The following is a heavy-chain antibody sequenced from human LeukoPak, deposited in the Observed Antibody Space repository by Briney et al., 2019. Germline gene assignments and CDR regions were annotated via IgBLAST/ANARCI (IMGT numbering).Heavy chain of an antibody. CDR1: GGSISSCGYH. Sequence: SQTLSLTCTVSGGSISSCGYHWIWIRPHPGQGLVWFGYIYCSGTTSYNPSRKSRFTVSVDTYKKKFSLKVSSVTVADTAVYYCARLGYGDYQNWFDPWGQGTLVTVSS. CDR2: IYCSGTT. D-gene: IGHD4-17*01. J-gene: IGHJ5*02. CDR3: ARLGYGDYQNWFDP. V-gene: IGHV4-31*03.